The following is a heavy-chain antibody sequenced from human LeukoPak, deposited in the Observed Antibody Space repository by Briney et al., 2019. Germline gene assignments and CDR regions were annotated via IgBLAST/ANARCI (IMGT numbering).Heavy chain of an antibody. V-gene: IGHV4-61*01. D-gene: IGHD3-9*01. CDR1: GGSVSSGSYF. Sequence: SETLSLTCTVSGGSVSSGSYFWSWIRQPPGKGLEWIGKIYDSRITNYNPSLKSRVTISVDTSKNQFSLKLSSVTAADTAVYYCARDVRTINVLTGYYRPYYFDYWGQGTLVTVSS. CDR3: ARDVRTINVLTGYYRPYYFDY. J-gene: IGHJ4*02. CDR2: IYDSRIT.